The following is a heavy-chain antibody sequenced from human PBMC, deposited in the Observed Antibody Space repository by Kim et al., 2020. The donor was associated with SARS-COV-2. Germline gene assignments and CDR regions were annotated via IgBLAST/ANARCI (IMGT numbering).Heavy chain of an antibody. CDR3: AKGREDYYDSSGYYYVGDY. Sequence: GGSLRLSCAASGFTFSSYAMSWVRQAPGKGLEWVSAISGSGGSTYYADSVKGRFTISRDNSKNTLYLQMNSLRAEDTAVYYCAKGREDYYDSSGYYYVGDYWGQGTLVTVSS. CDR1: GFTFSSYA. CDR2: ISGSGGST. J-gene: IGHJ4*02. V-gene: IGHV3-23*01. D-gene: IGHD3-22*01.